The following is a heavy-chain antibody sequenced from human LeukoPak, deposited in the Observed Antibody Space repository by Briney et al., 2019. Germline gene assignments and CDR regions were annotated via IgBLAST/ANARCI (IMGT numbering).Heavy chain of an antibody. CDR3: ARARGVVVPAAKARRGNWFDP. D-gene: IGHD2-2*01. V-gene: IGHV1-46*01. CDR2: INPSGGST. CDR1: GYTFTSYY. J-gene: IGHJ5*02. Sequence: ASVKVSCKASGYTFTSYYMHWVRQAPGQGLEWMGIINPSGGSTSYAQKFQGRVTMTRDTSTSTVYMELSSLRSEDTAVYYCARARGVVVPAAKARRGNWFDPWGQGTLVTVSS.